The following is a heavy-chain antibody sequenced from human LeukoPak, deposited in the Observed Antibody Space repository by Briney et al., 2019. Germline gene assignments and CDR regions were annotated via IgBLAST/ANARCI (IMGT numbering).Heavy chain of an antibody. D-gene: IGHD2-21*01. J-gene: IGHJ6*03. CDR1: GYTFTSYG. Sequence: ASVKVSCKASGYTFTSYGISWVRQAPGQGLEWMGWISAYNGNTNYAQKLQGRVTTTTDTSTSTAYMELRSLRSDDTAVYYCAREGEGHYYYYMDVWSKGTTVTVSS. CDR3: AREGEGHYYYYMDV. V-gene: IGHV1-18*01. CDR2: ISAYNGNT.